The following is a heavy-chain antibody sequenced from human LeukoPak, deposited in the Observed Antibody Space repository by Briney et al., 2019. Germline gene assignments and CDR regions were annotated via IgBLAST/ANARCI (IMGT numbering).Heavy chain of an antibody. CDR1: GSSLTELS. Sequence: GASVKVSCTVSGSSLTELSLYWVRQAPGKGLEWMGGFDVIDGETSYAQKFQGRVTMTEDSSADTAYMELRSLTSDDTALYYCAAGRPYSLLDYWGQGTLVTVSS. V-gene: IGHV1-24*01. CDR2: FDVIDGET. CDR3: AAGRPYSLLDY. D-gene: IGHD5-18*01. J-gene: IGHJ4*02.